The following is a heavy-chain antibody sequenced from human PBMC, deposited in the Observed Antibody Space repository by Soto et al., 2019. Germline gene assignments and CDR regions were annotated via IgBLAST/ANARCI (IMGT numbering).Heavy chain of an antibody. CDR2: TYYSSKWYN. CDR3: TRGWLQTGFHY. V-gene: IGHV6-1*01. D-gene: IGHD5-12*01. J-gene: IGHJ4*02. CDR1: GDSFPSNGGV. Sequence: QVQLQQSGPGLVKPSQTLSLTCAISGDSFPSNGGVWNGIRQPPSGGLEWLGRTYYSSKWYNDYAESVKSRITINPDTSKNQFSLHLNSVTPEDTAVYYCTRGWLQTGFHYWGQGTLVTVSS.